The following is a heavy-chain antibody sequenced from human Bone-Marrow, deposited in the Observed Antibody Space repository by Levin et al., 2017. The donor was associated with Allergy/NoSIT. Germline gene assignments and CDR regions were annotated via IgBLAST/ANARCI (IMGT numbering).Heavy chain of an antibody. CDR1: GFTFSTHG. CDR3: ARDAFGSGSCQMQH. V-gene: IGHV3-33*01. D-gene: IGHD3-10*01. J-gene: IGHJ1*01. CDR2: IWDDGSNQ. Sequence: PGGSLRLSCAASGFTFSTHGMHWVRQAPGKGLEWVAVIWDDGSNQLYGDAVKGRFTISRDNSRNTVFLQMNSLRAEDTAVYFCARDAFGSGSCQMQHWGQGTLVTVSS.